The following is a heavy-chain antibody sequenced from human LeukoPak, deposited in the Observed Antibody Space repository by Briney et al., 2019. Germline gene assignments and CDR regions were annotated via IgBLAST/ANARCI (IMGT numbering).Heavy chain of an antibody. J-gene: IGHJ3*02. D-gene: IGHD2-15*01. CDR1: GGSISSYY. Sequence: SETLSLTCTVYGGSISSYYWSWIRQPPGKGLEWIGYIYYSGSTNYNPSLKSRVTISVDTSKNQFSLKLSSVTAADTAVYYCARGVVDDAFDIWGQGTMVTVSS. CDR3: ARGVVDDAFDI. V-gene: IGHV4-59*01. CDR2: IYYSGST.